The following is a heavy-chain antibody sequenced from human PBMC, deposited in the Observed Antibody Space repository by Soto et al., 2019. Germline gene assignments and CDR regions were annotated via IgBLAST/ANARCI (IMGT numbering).Heavy chain of an antibody. J-gene: IGHJ6*02. Sequence: ASVKVSCKASGYTFTSYYMHWVRQAPGQGLEWMGIINPSGGSTTYAQKFQGRVTMTRDTSTSTVSMELSSLRSEDTAVYYCARAGSPTPYYYCYGMDVWGQGTTVTV. CDR3: ARAGSPTPYYYCYGMDV. V-gene: IGHV1-46*03. CDR2: INPSGGST. D-gene: IGHD4-4*01. CDR1: GYTFTSYY.